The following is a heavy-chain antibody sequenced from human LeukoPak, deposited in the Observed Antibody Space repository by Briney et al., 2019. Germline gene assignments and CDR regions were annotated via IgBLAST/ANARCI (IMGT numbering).Heavy chain of an antibody. CDR2: VYYSGST. J-gene: IGHJ4*02. D-gene: IGHD3-22*01. CDR1: GGSISSSSYY. V-gene: IGHV4-39*07. Sequence: SETLSLTCTVSGGSISSSSYYCCWIRHPPGKGQEWIGSVYYSGSTYYNPSLKSRVTISVDTSKNQFSLKLSSVTAADTAVYYCARAFPYYYDSSGVFDYWGQGTLVTVSS. CDR3: ARAFPYYYDSSGVFDY.